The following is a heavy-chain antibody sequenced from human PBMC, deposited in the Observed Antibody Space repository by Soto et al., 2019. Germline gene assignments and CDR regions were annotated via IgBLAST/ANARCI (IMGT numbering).Heavy chain of an antibody. V-gene: IGHV4-59*01. D-gene: IGHD3-10*01. CDR1: GDSISSYY. CDR2: LYYTGNT. Sequence: SETLSLTCAVSGDSISSYYCMWIRQAPWKGLEWIGYLYYTGNTNYNPSLKSRVAMSMDTSKKHFYLTLTSATAADTAMYFCARCGSEGGLDIWGQGTTVIV. CDR3: ARCGSEGGLDI. J-gene: IGHJ6*02.